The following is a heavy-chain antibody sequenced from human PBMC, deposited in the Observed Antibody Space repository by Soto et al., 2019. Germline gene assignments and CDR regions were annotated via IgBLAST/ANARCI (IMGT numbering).Heavy chain of an antibody. CDR2: IFYSGST. J-gene: IGHJ4*01. CDR3: ARGCRGVSCPWLVH. Sequence: PSETLSLTCTVSSGSISSTIYSWDWIRQPPGKGLEWIGSIFYSGSTYYNPSLKSRVTISVYTSKNQFSLTLTSVTAADTAAYYCARGCRGVSCPWLVHWGQGTLVTVS. CDR1: SGSISSTIYS. D-gene: IGHD3-9*01. V-gene: IGHV4-39*01.